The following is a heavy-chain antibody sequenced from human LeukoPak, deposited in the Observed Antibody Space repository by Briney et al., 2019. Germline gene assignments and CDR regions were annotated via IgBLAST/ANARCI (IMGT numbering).Heavy chain of an antibody. V-gene: IGHV5-10-1*01. CDR1: GYSFTIYW. Sequence: GESLKISCKGSGYSFTIYWINWVRQMPGKGLEWMGRIDPSDSYTYYSPSFQGHVTISADNSISTAYLQWSSLKASDTAMYYCARQYYYVSGSYYKSWFDPWGQGTLVTVSS. D-gene: IGHD3-10*01. CDR2: IDPSDSYT. CDR3: ARQYYYVSGSYYKSWFDP. J-gene: IGHJ5*02.